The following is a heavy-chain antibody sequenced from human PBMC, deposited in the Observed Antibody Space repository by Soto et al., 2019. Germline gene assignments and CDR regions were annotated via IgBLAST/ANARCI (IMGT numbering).Heavy chain of an antibody. CDR3: AREYYDYVWGSYGY. Sequence: SVKVSCKASGGTFSSYAISWVRQAPGQGLEWMGGIIPIFGTANYAQKFQGRVTITADESTSTAYMELSSLRSEDTAVYYCAREYYDYVWGSYGYWGQGTLVTVSS. D-gene: IGHD3-16*01. CDR1: GGTFSSYA. V-gene: IGHV1-69*13. CDR2: IIPIFGTA. J-gene: IGHJ4*02.